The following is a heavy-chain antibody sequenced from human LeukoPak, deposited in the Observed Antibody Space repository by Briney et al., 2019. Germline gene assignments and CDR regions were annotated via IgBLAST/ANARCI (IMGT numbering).Heavy chain of an antibody. D-gene: IGHD3-22*01. J-gene: IGHJ4*02. Sequence: GGSLRLSCAASGFTFSSYNMNWFRQAPGKGLEWVGFIRSKAYGGTTEYAASVKGRFTISRDDSKSIAYLQMNSLKTEDTAVYYCTRESSYYDSSGYYSLFDYWGQGTLVTVSS. V-gene: IGHV3-49*03. CDR2: IRSKAYGGTT. CDR1: GFTFSSYN. CDR3: TRESSYYDSSGYYSLFDY.